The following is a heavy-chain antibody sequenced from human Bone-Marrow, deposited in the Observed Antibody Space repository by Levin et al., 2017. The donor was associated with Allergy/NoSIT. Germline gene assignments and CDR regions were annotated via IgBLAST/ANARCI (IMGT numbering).Heavy chain of an antibody. CDR2: ISHSGDT. Sequence: SETLSLTCTVSGGSINSKAYYWGWIRQSPGKGLEWIGSISHSGDTYSNPSLKSRVTTSVDTSKNQFSLTLNSVTAADTAVYFCARQDSFFYRHTHIGHFDLWGRGALSLSPQ. V-gene: IGHV4-39*01. D-gene: IGHD2/OR15-2a*01. CDR1: GGSINSKAYY. CDR3: ARQDSFFYRHTHIGHFDL. J-gene: IGHJ2*01.